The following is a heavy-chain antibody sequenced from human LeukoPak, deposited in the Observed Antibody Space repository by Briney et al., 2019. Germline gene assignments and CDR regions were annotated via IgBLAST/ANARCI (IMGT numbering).Heavy chain of an antibody. Sequence: PTGGSLRLSCAASGFSFSSYWMNWVRRAPGKGLEWLANIKEDGSKKYYVDSVKGRFTISRDNAKNTLYLQLNSLRVEDAAVYYCATGYRSAYSWDSWGQGTLVTVSS. V-gene: IGHV3-7*01. D-gene: IGHD5-12*01. J-gene: IGHJ4*02. CDR3: ATGYRSAYSWDS. CDR2: IKEDGSKK. CDR1: GFSFSSYW.